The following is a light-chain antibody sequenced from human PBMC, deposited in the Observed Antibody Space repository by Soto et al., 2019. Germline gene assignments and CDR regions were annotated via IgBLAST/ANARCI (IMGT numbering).Light chain of an antibody. Sequence: QSALTQPPSASGSPGQSVTISCTGTSSDVGGSNYVSWYQQHPGKAPTLTIYEVSKRPSGVPDRFSACKSGNTASLTVSGLQAEDEADYYCSSDAGSNNWVFGGGTKLTVL. CDR2: EVS. J-gene: IGLJ3*02. CDR1: SSDVGGSNY. V-gene: IGLV2-8*01. CDR3: SSDAGSNNWV.